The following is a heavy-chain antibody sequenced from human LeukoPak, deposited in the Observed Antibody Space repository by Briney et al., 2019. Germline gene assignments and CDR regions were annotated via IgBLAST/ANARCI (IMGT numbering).Heavy chain of an antibody. CDR3: ARGPPPQH. CDR2: INHSGST. Sequence: SETLSHTCAVYGGSFSGFYWSWIRQPPGKGLEWIGEINHSGSTNYNPSLKSRVTIPVDTPKNQFSLKLSSVTAADTAVYYCARGPPPQHWGQGSLVTVSS. J-gene: IGHJ1*01. CDR1: GGSFSGFY. V-gene: IGHV4-34*01.